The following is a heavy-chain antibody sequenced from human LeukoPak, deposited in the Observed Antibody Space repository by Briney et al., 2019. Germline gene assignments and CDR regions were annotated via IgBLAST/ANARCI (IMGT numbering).Heavy chain of an antibody. J-gene: IGHJ4*02. Sequence: GGSLRLSCAASGFTFSSYAMSWVRQAPGKGLEWVSAISGSGGSTYYADSVKGRFTISRDNSKNTLYLQMNSLRAEDTAVYYCARQVFYRSGGADYWGQGTLVTVSS. V-gene: IGHV3-23*01. CDR2: ISGSGGST. CDR1: GFTFSSYA. D-gene: IGHD6-19*01. CDR3: ARQVFYRSGGADY.